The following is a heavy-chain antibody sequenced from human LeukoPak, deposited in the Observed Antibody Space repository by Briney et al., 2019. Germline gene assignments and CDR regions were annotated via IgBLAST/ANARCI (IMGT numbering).Heavy chain of an antibody. D-gene: IGHD3-10*01. Sequence: SETLSLTCAVYGGSFSGYYWSWIRQPPGKGLEWIGEINHSGSTNYNPSLKSRATISVDTSKNQFSLKLSSVTAADTAVYYCARRANYYGSGSYLGYWGQGTLVTVSS. J-gene: IGHJ4*02. V-gene: IGHV4-34*01. CDR1: GGSFSGYY. CDR2: INHSGST. CDR3: ARRANYYGSGSYLGY.